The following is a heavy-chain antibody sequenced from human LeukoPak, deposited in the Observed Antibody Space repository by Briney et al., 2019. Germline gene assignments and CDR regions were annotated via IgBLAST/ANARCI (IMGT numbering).Heavy chain of an antibody. D-gene: IGHD4-17*01. CDR1: PFIFTSYE. CDR2: ISRSGNTK. Sequence: PGGSLRLSCAASPFIFTSYEMNWVRQAPGKGLEWVSWISRSGNTKYADSVTGRFTISRDNAKNSLYLQMNSLRVEDTAVYYCARHAPGTVTNDYWGQGTLVTVSS. V-gene: IGHV3-48*03. J-gene: IGHJ4*02. CDR3: ARHAPGTVTNDY.